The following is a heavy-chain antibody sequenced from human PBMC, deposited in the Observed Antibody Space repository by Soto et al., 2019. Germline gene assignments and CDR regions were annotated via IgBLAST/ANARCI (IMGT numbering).Heavy chain of an antibody. CDR2: IIPIFGIP. J-gene: IGHJ6*02. Sequence: QVQLVQSGAEVKKPGSSVKVSCKASGDTFSRYSITWVRQAPGHGLEWIGRIIPIFGIPTYAQKFQGRVTFTADEFTSTAYMELSSLRSDDTAVYYCAREDRDRETGLVPAAIDGMDVWGQGTTVTVSS. CDR1: GDTFSRYS. V-gene: IGHV1-69*08. D-gene: IGHD2-2*01. CDR3: AREDRDRETGLVPAAIDGMDV.